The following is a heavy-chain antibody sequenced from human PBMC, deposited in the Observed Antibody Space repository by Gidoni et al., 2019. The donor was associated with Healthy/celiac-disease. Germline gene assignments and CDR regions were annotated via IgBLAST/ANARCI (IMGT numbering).Heavy chain of an antibody. D-gene: IGHD2-15*01. CDR3: AKEAGYCSGGSCSLDY. CDR2: ISYDGSNK. J-gene: IGHJ4*02. CDR1: GFTFSSYG. V-gene: IGHV3-30*18. Sequence: QVQLVESGGGVVQPGRSLRLSCAASGFTFSSYGMHWVRQAPGKGLGGVSVISYDGSNKYYADSVKGRFTISRDNSKNTLYLQMNSLRAEDTAVYYCAKEAGYCSGGSCSLDYWGQGTLVTVSS.